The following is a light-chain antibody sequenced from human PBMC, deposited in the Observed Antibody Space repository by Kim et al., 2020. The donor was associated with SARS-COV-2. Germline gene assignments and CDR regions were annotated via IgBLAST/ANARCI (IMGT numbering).Light chain of an antibody. CDR2: DAS. CDR1: QTIGSY. Sequence: GDRVTITCRASQTIGSYLRWYQQKPGQAPKLLIYDASSLHSGVPSRFSGSRSGTDFTLTISSLRPEDFATYYCQQTDSIPRTFGQGTKVDIK. CDR3: QQTDSIPRT. V-gene: IGKV1-39*01. J-gene: IGKJ1*01.